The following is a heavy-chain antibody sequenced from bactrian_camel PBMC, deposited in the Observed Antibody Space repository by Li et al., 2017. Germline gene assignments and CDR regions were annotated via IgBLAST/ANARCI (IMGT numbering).Heavy chain of an antibody. CDR1: GRTYSNYF. Sequence: VQLVESGGGLAQPGESLRLSCVASGRTYSNYFMGWFREAPGKEREGVAYIAINGGTDYTHSVAGRFTTSKDNAKNTLYLQMDSLKPEDTATYYCAAGQGVGWCLDVIRVGAEADFDYWGQGTQVTVS. D-gene: IGHD5*01. CDR3: AAGQGVGWCLDVIRVGAEADFDY. J-gene: IGHJ6*01. V-gene: IGHV3S57*01. CDR2: IAINGGT.